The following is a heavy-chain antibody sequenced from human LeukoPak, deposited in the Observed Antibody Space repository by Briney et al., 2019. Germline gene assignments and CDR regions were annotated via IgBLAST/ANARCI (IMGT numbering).Heavy chain of an antibody. Sequence: VGSLRLSCAASGFTLSSYAMHWVRQAPGKGLEYVLYISRNGDSTYYVDSVKGRFTISRENSKNTLYLQMGRLRAEDMAVYYCTRSNNVVGATYFDYWGQGAPVTVSS. V-gene: IGHV3-64*02. CDR1: GFTLSSYA. CDR3: TRSNNVVGATYFDY. CDR2: ISRNGDST. D-gene: IGHD1-26*01. J-gene: IGHJ4*02.